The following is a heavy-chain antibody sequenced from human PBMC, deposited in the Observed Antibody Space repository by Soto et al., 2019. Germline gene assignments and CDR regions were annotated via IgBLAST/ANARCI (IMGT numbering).Heavy chain of an antibody. D-gene: IGHD2-15*01. CDR1: GFTSSSYG. Sequence: GGSLRLSCAASGFTSSSYGMHWVRQAPGKGLEWVAVISYDGSNKYYADSVKGRFTISRDNSKNTLYLQMNSLRAEDTAVYYCAKDRVDPNDFSFDYWGQGTLVTVSS. V-gene: IGHV3-30*18. J-gene: IGHJ4*02. CDR3: AKDRVDPNDFSFDY. CDR2: ISYDGSNK.